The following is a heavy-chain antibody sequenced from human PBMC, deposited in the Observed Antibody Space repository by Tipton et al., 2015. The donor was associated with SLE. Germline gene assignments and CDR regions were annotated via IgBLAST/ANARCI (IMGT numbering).Heavy chain of an antibody. Sequence: TLSLTCTVSGGSISSGSYYWSWIRQPAGKGLEWIGYIYTSGSTNYNPSLKSRVTISVDTSKNQFSLKLSSVTAADTAVYYCARDSYDSSGYYPDAFDIWGQGTMVTVSS. CDR2: IYTSGST. V-gene: IGHV4-61*09. J-gene: IGHJ3*02. D-gene: IGHD3-22*01. CDR1: GGSISSGSYY. CDR3: ARDSYDSSGYYPDAFDI.